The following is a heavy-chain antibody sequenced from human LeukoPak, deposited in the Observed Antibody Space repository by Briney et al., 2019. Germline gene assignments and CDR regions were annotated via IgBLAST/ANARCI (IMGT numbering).Heavy chain of an antibody. J-gene: IGHJ4*02. CDR3: ALSSGWYGSSGY. V-gene: IGHV1-69*04. Sequence: ASVKVSCKASGGTFSSYAISWVRQAPGQGLEWMGRIIPILGIANYAQKFQGRVTITADKSTSTAYMELSSLRSEDTAVYYCALSSGWYGSSGYWGQGTLVTVSS. CDR1: GGTFSSYA. CDR2: IIPILGIA. D-gene: IGHD6-19*01.